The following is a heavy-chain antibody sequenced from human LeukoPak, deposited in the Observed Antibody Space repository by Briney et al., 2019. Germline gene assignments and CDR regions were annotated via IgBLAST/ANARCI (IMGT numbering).Heavy chain of an antibody. D-gene: IGHD2-15*01. Sequence: ASVKVSWTASGGTFSSYAMSWERQPPGQGLEWMGSILPIFGIANYAQKFQGRVTITAEKSTSTAYMELSSLRSEDTAVYYCARDRGHRGGCYGVDFDYWGQGTLVTVSS. J-gene: IGHJ4*02. CDR1: GGTFSSYA. CDR2: ILPIFGIA. V-gene: IGHV1-69*04. CDR3: ARDRGHRGGCYGVDFDY.